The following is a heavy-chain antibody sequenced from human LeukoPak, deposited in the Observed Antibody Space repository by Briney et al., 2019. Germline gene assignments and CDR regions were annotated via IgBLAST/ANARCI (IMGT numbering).Heavy chain of an antibody. Sequence: APGKVSCKASGYTFSSYGIRGVRQAPGHRLEWRGWISGYNGKTKYAQKLQRRVTVTPDTATSTAYMELRSLTSDDTAMYECAREISPANFEYWGQGTLVTVSS. J-gene: IGHJ4*02. CDR1: GYTFSSYG. V-gene: IGHV1-18*01. CDR3: AREISPANFEY. CDR2: ISGYNGKT.